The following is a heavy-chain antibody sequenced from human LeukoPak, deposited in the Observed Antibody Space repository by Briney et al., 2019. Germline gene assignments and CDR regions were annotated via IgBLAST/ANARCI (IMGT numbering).Heavy chain of an antibody. D-gene: IGHD6-13*01. Sequence: SESLSLTGTVSGASISSSSYYWGWIRQPPGKGLEWIASIYYSGSTYYNPSLKSRVTISVDTSKNQFSLKLSSVTAADTAVYYCAGGAGSSWYGPYYYYYYMDVWGKGTTVTISS. CDR1: GASISSSSYY. J-gene: IGHJ6*03. V-gene: IGHV4-39*01. CDR3: AGGAGSSWYGPYYYYYYMDV. CDR2: IYYSGST.